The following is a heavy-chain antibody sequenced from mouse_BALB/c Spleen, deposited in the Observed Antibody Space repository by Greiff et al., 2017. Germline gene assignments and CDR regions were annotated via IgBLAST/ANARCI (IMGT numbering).Heavy chain of an antibody. V-gene: IGHV5-6-5*01. Sequence: EVMLVESGGGLVKPGGSLKLSCAASGFTFSSYAMSWVRQTPEKRLEWVASISSGGSTYYPDSVKGRFTISRDNARNILYLQMSSLRSEDTAMYYCAREGGNYAYWGQGTLVTVSA. CDR1: GFTFSSYA. D-gene: IGHD2-1*01. J-gene: IGHJ3*01. CDR3: AREGGNYAY. CDR2: ISSGGST.